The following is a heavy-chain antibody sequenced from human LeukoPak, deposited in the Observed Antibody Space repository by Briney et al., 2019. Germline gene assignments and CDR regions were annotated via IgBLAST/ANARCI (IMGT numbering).Heavy chain of an antibody. CDR1: GFTVSSNY. Sequence: GGSLRLSCAASGFTVSSNYMSWVRQAPGKGLEWVSVIFSSGATYYADSVKGRFTISRDNSKNTLYLQMNSLRVEDTAVYYCAKDGEARGFDFDFWGQGTLVTVSS. J-gene: IGHJ4*02. V-gene: IGHV3-53*01. CDR2: IFSSGAT. D-gene: IGHD3-10*01. CDR3: AKDGEARGFDFDF.